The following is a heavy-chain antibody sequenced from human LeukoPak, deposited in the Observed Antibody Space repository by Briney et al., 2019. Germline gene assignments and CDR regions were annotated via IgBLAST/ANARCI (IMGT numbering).Heavy chain of an antibody. V-gene: IGHV4-61*02. CDR1: GGSISSGTYY. CDR3: ASTVAVGYYYYYGMDV. Sequence: SQTLSLTCTVSGGSISSGTYYWTWIRQPAGKGLEWIGRIYTSGSTNYNPSVKSRVTISVDTSKNQFSLKLSSVTAADTAVYYCASTVAVGYYYYYGMDVWGQGTTVTVSS. J-gene: IGHJ6*02. CDR2: IYTSGST. D-gene: IGHD4-23*01.